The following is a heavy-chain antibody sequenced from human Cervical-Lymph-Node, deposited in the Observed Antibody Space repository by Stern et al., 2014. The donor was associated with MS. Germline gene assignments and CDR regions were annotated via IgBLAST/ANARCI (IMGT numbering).Heavy chain of an antibody. J-gene: IGHJ4*02. CDR3: ARDRRGGGATRIGY. CDR1: GFSFTSYA. V-gene: IGHV3-30-3*01. CDR2: ISYTGGNP. D-gene: IGHD1-26*01. Sequence: QVQLVQSGGGVVQPGRSLRLSCAASGFSFTSYAMHWVRQAPGQGLECVALISYTGGNPDYADSVKGRFTISRDNFKITLYLEMNSLRPEDTAVYYCARDRRGGGATRIGYWGQGTLVTVSS.